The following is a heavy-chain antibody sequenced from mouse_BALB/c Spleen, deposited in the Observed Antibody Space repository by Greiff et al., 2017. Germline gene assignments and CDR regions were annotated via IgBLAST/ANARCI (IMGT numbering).Heavy chain of an antibody. D-gene: IGHD2-12*01. CDR2: IDTSDSYT. Sequence: VQLQQPGAELVMPGASVKMSCKASGYTFTDYWMHWVKQRPGQGLEWIGAIDTSDSYTSYNQKFKGKATLTVDESSSTAYMQLSSLTSEDSAVYYCARRALRRGYYFDYWGQGTTLTVSS. J-gene: IGHJ2*01. CDR3: ARRALRRGYYFDY. CDR1: GYTFTDYW. V-gene: IGHV1-69*01.